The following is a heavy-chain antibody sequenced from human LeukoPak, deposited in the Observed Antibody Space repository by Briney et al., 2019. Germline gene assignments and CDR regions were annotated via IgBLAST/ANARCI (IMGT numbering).Heavy chain of an antibody. CDR3: AKENTAMVLSYFDY. CDR1: GFTFSSYE. CDR2: ISSSGSTI. V-gene: IGHV3-48*03. D-gene: IGHD5-18*01. Sequence: GGSLRLSCAASGFTFSSYEMNWVRQAPGKGLEWVSYISSSGSTIYYADSVKGRFTISRDNSKNTLYLQMNSLRAEDTAVYYCAKENTAMVLSYFDYWGQGTLVTVSS. J-gene: IGHJ4*02.